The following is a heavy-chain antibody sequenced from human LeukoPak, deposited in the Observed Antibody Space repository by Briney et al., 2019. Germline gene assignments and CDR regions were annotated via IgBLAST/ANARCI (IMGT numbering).Heavy chain of an antibody. CDR1: GGTFSSYA. CDR2: IIPIFGTA. D-gene: IGHD3-10*01. Sequence: SVKVSCKASGGTFSSYAISWVRQAPGQGLEWMGGIIPIFGTANYAQKFQGRVTITADKSTSTAYMELSSLRSEDTAVYYCARTVKNTYYYGSGSYKDAFDIWGQGTMVTVSS. J-gene: IGHJ3*02. V-gene: IGHV1-69*06. CDR3: ARTVKNTYYYGSGSYKDAFDI.